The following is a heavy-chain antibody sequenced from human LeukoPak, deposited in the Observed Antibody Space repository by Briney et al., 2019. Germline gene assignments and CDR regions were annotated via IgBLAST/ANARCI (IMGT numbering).Heavy chain of an antibody. D-gene: IGHD6-13*01. CDR2: IRYDGGNK. V-gene: IGHV3-30*02. Sequence: GGSLRLSCAASGFTFSRYGMHWVRQAPGKGLEWVAFIRYDGGNKYYADSVKGRFTISRDNSKNTLYLQMNSLRAEDTAVYYCAKDPTPGYSSSWYCRDWGQGTLVTVSS. CDR3: AKDPTPGYSSSWYCRD. CDR1: GFTFSRYG. J-gene: IGHJ4*02.